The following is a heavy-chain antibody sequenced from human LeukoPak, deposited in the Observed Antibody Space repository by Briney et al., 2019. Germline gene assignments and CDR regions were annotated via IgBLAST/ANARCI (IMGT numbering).Heavy chain of an antibody. CDR2: IYYSGST. Sequence: PSETLSLTCTVSGGSVSSGSYYWSWIRQPPGKGLEWIGYIYYSGSTNYNPSLKSRVTISVDTSKNQFSLKLSSVTAADTAVYYCARAPYYYDSSGYYTFLYYGMDVWGQGTTVTVSS. D-gene: IGHD3-22*01. V-gene: IGHV4-61*01. CDR1: GGSVSSGSYY. J-gene: IGHJ6*02. CDR3: ARAPYYYDSSGYYTFLYYGMDV.